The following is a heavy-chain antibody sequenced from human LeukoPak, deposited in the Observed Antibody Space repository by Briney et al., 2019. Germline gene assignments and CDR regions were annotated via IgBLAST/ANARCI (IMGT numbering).Heavy chain of an antibody. Sequence: GGSLRLSCAASGFTFDDYVMPWVRQAPGKGLEWVSSISSSSSYIYYADSVKGRFTISRDNAKNPGYLQMNSLRPDDTAVYYCARAPGTMIVVDYWGQGTLVTVSS. CDR2: ISSSSSYI. J-gene: IGHJ4*02. CDR1: GFTFDDYV. V-gene: IGHV3-21*01. D-gene: IGHD3-22*01. CDR3: ARAPGTMIVVDY.